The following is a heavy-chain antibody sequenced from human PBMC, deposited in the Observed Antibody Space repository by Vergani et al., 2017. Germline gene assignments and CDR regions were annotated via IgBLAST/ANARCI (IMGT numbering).Heavy chain of an antibody. V-gene: IGHV3-72*01. Sequence: EMQLVESGGGLVQPGGSLRLSCAASGFTFSDHYMDWVRQAPGKGLEWVGRTRNKANSYTTEYAASVKGRFIVSRDASESSLYLQMNSLQTEDTAVYYCARRIVVEPGIPRVDWLDPWGPGTLVTVSS. CDR3: ARRIVVEPGIPRVDWLDP. D-gene: IGHD2-21*01. J-gene: IGHJ5*02. CDR1: GFTFSDHY. CDR2: TRNKANSYTT.